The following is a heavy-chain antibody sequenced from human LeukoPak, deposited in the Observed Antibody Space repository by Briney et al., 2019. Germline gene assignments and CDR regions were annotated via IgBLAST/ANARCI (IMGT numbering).Heavy chain of an antibody. CDR1: GGTFSSYA. J-gene: IGHJ4*02. V-gene: IGHV1-69*05. D-gene: IGHD6-6*01. CDR2: IIPIFGTA. Sequence: SVKVSCKASGGTFSSYAISWVRQAPGQGLEWMGRIIPIFGTANYAQKFQGRITITTDESTSTAYMELSSLRSEDTAVYYCARGSRYYFDYWGQGTLVTVSS. CDR3: ARGSRYYFDY.